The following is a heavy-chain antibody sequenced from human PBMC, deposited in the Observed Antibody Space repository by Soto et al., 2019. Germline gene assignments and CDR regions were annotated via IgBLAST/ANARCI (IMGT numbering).Heavy chain of an antibody. J-gene: IGHJ4*02. Sequence: GASVKVSCKASGGTFSSYAISWVRQAPGQGLEWVGGIIPIFGTANYARKFQGRVTITADESTSTAYMELSSLRSEDTAVYYCARLVITGTPYYFDYWGQGTLVTVSS. CDR3: ARLVITGTPYYFDY. CDR1: GGTFSSYA. CDR2: IIPIFGTA. D-gene: IGHD1-20*01. V-gene: IGHV1-69*13.